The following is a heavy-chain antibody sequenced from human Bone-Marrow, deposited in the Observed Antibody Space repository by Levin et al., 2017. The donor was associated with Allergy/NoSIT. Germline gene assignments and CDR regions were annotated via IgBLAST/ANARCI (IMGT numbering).Heavy chain of an antibody. Sequence: GESLKISCVASGFTFSDYAMNWVRQAPGKGLEWVAAISFSGRTYYADSVRGRFTISRDDSENTLYLQMSSLRVEDTAEYYCATPRGYCSGDSCQKRGMNKYYYGMDIWGQGTAVTVSS. CDR2: ISFSGRT. CDR3: ATPRGYCSGDSCQKRGMNKYYYGMDI. D-gene: IGHD2-15*01. V-gene: IGHV3-23*01. J-gene: IGHJ6*02. CDR1: GFTFSDYA.